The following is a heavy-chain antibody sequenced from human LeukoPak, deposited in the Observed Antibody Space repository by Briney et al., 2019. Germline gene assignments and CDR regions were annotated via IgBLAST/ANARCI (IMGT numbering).Heavy chain of an antibody. Sequence: ASVKVSCKASGYTFTSYYMHWVRQAPGQGLEWMGMINPGGGSTSYAQKFQGRVTMTRDTSTSTVYMELGSLRSEDAAVYYCAREGGTISDLDYWGQGTLVTVSS. J-gene: IGHJ4*02. V-gene: IGHV1-46*01. CDR1: GYTFTSYY. CDR3: AREGGTISDLDY. D-gene: IGHD3-3*01. CDR2: INPGGGST.